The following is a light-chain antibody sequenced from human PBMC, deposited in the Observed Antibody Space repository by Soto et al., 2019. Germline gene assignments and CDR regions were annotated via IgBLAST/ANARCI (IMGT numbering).Light chain of an antibody. Sequence: QSALTQPASVSGSPGQSITISCTGTTSDVGGYNYVSWYQHHPGKAPKLMIYGVSDRPSGVSNRFSGSKSGNTASLTISGLQAEDEAYYYCSSYSSIHTLGVFGGGTQLTVL. CDR2: GVS. J-gene: IGLJ3*02. CDR1: TSDVGGYNY. CDR3: SSYSSIHTLGV. V-gene: IGLV2-14*01.